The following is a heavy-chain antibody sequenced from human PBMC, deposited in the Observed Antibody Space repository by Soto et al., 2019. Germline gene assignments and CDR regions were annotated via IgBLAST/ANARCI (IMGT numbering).Heavy chain of an antibody. J-gene: IGHJ4*02. D-gene: IGHD2-21*01. Sequence: EVQLVESGGGLVQPGGSLRLSCAASGFSFSSHSMKWVRQAPGKGLEWVSYISSSGSTIYYADSVMGRFTISRDNAKNSLYLQMNSLRDDDTAVYYCARGRGYCGGTNCYLDYWGQGALVTVSS. CDR1: GFSFSSHS. V-gene: IGHV3-48*02. CDR3: ARGRGYCGGTNCYLDY. CDR2: ISSSGSTI.